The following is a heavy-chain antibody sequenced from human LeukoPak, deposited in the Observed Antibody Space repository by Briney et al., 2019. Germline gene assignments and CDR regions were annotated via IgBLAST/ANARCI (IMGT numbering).Heavy chain of an antibody. CDR2: ISYDGSNK. J-gene: IGHJ6*03. D-gene: IGHD3-10*01. V-gene: IGHV3-30*18. CDR3: AKSGVVWFGEFSPKRCYYMDV. CDR1: GFTFNSYG. Sequence: GGSLRLSCAASGFTFNSYGMHWVRQAPGKGLEWVAVISYDGSNKYYADSVKGRFTISRDNSKNTLYLQMNSLRAEDTAVYYCAKSGVVWFGEFSPKRCYYMDVWGKGTTVTVSS.